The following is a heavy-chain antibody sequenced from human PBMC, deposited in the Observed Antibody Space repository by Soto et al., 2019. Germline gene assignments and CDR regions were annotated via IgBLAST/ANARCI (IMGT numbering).Heavy chain of an antibody. J-gene: IGHJ4*02. CDR3: ARAGCCSTSCAIDY. V-gene: IGHV1-69*02. D-gene: IGHD2-2*01. Sequence: QVQLVQSGAEVKKPGSSVKVSCKASGGTFSSYTISWVRQAPGQGLEWMGRIIPILGIANYAQKFQGRVTITADKSTSTAYMELSSLRSEDTAVYYCARAGCCSTSCAIDYWGQGTLVTVSS. CDR1: GGTFSSYT. CDR2: IIPILGIA.